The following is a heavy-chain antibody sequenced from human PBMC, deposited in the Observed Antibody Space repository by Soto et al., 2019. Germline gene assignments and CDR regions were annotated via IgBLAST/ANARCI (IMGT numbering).Heavy chain of an antibody. CDR3: ASNGVSPSKVGFKRPELRNDAFDI. Sequence: GESLKISCKGSGYSFTSYWIGWVRQMPGKGLEWMGIIYPGDSDTRYSPSFQGQVTISADKSISTAYLQWSSLKASDTAMYYCASNGVSPSKVGFKRPELRNDAFDIWGQGTMVTVSS. D-gene: IGHD4-4*01. J-gene: IGHJ3*02. CDR2: IYPGDSDT. CDR1: GYSFTSYW. V-gene: IGHV5-51*01.